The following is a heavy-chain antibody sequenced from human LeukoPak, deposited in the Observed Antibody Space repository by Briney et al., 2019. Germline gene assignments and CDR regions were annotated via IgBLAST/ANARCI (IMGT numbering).Heavy chain of an antibody. Sequence: GGSLRLSCAASGFTVSSNYMSWVRQAPGKGLEWVPVIYSGGSTYYADSVKGRFTISRDNSKNTLYLQMNSLRAEDTAVYYCARVLRWSGSYYFDYWGQGTLVTVSS. D-gene: IGHD1-26*01. CDR1: GFTVSSNY. V-gene: IGHV3-53*01. J-gene: IGHJ4*02. CDR2: IYSGGST. CDR3: ARVLRWSGSYYFDY.